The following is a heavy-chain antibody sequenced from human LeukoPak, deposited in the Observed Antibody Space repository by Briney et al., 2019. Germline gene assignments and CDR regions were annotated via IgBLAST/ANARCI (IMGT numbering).Heavy chain of an antibody. CDR2: TLHSGST. CDR3: ARNGDYSLDS. Sequence: SETLSLTCAVYGVSFSAYYWSWVRQPPAKGLEWIGHTLHSGSTSYNPSLQSRVTMSINTSKSQFSLRLTSVTAADTAIYYCARNGDYSLDSWGQGTLVTVSS. D-gene: IGHD4-17*01. V-gene: IGHV4-34*12. CDR1: GVSFSAYY. J-gene: IGHJ4*02.